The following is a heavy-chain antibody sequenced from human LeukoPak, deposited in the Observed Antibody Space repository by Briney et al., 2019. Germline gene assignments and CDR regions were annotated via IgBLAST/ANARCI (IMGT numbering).Heavy chain of an antibody. J-gene: IGHJ4*02. Sequence: GASVKVSCKASGYTFTGYYMHWVRQAPGQGLEWMGWINPNSGGTNYAQKFQGRVTMTRDTSISTAYMELSRLRSDDTAVYYCARVLELNYDFWSGYWGYFDYWGQGTLVTVSS. CDR3: ARVLELNYDFWSGYWGYFDY. CDR1: GYTFTGYY. CDR2: INPNSGGT. D-gene: IGHD3-3*01. V-gene: IGHV1-2*02.